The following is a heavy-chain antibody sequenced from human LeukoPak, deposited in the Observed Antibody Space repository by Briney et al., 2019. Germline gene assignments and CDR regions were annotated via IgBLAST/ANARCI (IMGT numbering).Heavy chain of an antibody. CDR3: AREGRGDYGDYVNY. J-gene: IGHJ4*02. Sequence: SETLSLTCTVSGGSISRSSYYWGWIRQSPGKGLEWIGSFYSSGTTYYNPSLKSRVSILVDMSKSQFSLRLSSVTAADTAVYYCAREGRGDYGDYVNYWGQGTRVTVSS. V-gene: IGHV4-39*07. CDR2: FYSSGTT. CDR1: GGSISRSSYY. D-gene: IGHD4-17*01.